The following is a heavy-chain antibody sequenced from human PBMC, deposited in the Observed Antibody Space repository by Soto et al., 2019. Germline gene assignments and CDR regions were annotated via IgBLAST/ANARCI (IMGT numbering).Heavy chain of an antibody. CDR2: IKQDGGEK. V-gene: IGHV3-7*01. J-gene: IGHJ5*02. CDR3: ARVIRFSFNWCEL. Sequence: EVQLVESGGGLVQPGGSLTLSCAASGFTFSNYCMTWVRQAPGKGLEWVANIKQDGGEKYYVDSVKGRFTISRNNAKNSLCLQMTSLRAEDTAVYYCARVIRFSFNWCELWGQGTRVTVSS. CDR1: GFTFSNYC. D-gene: IGHD2-21*01.